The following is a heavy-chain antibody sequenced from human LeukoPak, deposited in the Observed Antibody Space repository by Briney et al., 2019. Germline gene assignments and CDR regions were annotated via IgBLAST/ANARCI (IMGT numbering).Heavy chain of an antibody. CDR3: TLSGSSVYLDY. D-gene: IGHD6-19*01. J-gene: IGHJ4*02. CDR1: GGSFSGYY. CDR2: IYTSGST. Sequence: SETLSLTCAVYGGSFSGYYWSWIRQPPGKGLEWIGRIYTSGSTNYNPSLKSRVTISVDTSKSQFSLKLSSVTAADTAVYYCTLSGSSVYLDYWGQGTLVTVSS. V-gene: IGHV4-59*10.